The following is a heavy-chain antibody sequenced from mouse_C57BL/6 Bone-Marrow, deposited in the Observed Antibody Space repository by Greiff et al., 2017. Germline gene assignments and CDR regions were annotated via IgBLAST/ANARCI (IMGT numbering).Heavy chain of an antibody. V-gene: IGHV5-6*01. CDR3: ARLPYYYGSSYGWFAY. CDR1: GFTFSSYG. CDR2: ISSGGSYT. J-gene: IGHJ3*01. Sequence: EVQRVESGGDLVKPGGSLKLSCAASGFTFSSYGMSWVRQTPDKRLEWVATISSGGSYTYYPDSVKGRFTISRDNAKNTLYLQMSSLKSEDTAMYSCARLPYYYGSSYGWFAYWGQGTLVTVSA. D-gene: IGHD1-1*01.